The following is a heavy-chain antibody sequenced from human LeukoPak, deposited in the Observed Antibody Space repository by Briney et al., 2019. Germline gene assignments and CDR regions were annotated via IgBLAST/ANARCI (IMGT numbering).Heavy chain of an antibody. CDR2: IYSSGST. D-gene: IGHD5-18*01. CDR3: ARHVGIHLWSLYFDY. CDR1: GGSISIYY. J-gene: IGHJ4*02. Sequence: SETLSLTCIVSGGSISIYYWSCIRQPPGKGLEWSGYIYSSGSTDYSPSLKSRATISLYTPNHQFSLKLTSVTAADTAVYYCARHVGIHLWSLYFDYWGQGSLVTVSS. V-gene: IGHV4-59*08.